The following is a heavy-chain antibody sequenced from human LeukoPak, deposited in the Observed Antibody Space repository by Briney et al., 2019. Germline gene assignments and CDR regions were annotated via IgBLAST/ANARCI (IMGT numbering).Heavy chain of an antibody. Sequence: GGSLRLSCAASGFTFTSYGMTWVRQAQGKGLEWVSSISSSSSYIYYADSVKGRFTISRDNAKNSLYLQMNSLRAEDTAVYYCARDRIYSSSWPIKYYYYMDVWGKGTTVTVSS. CDR2: ISSSSSYI. CDR1: GFTFTSYG. CDR3: ARDRIYSSSWPIKYYYYMDV. J-gene: IGHJ6*03. D-gene: IGHD6-13*01. V-gene: IGHV3-21*01.